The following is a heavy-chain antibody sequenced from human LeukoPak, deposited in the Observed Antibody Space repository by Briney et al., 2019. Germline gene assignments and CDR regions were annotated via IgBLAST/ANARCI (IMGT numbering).Heavy chain of an antibody. D-gene: IGHD2-2*03. V-gene: IGHV4-34*01. CDR3: ARRRPGYCSSTSCQPWYFDY. J-gene: IGHJ4*02. CDR2: INHSGST. Sequence: PSETLSLTCAVYGGSFSGYYWSWIRQPPGKGLEWIGEINHSGSTNYNPSLKSRVTISVDTSKNQFSLKLSSVTAADTAMYYCARRRPGYCSSTSCQPWYFDYWGQGTLVTVSS. CDR1: GGSFSGYY.